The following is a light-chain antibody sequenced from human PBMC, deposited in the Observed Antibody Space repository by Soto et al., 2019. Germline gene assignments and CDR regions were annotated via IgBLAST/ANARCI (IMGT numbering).Light chain of an antibody. CDR3: TSYTTSSTVA. V-gene: IGLV2-14*01. CDR2: EVS. J-gene: IGLJ2*01. CDR1: SSDVGAYNY. Sequence: QSALTQPASVSGSPGQSITISCTGTSSDVGAYNYVSWYQQHPGKAPKLMIYEVSNRPSGVSNRFSGSKSGNTASLTISGLQAEDEADYYCTSYTTSSTVAFGGGTKL.